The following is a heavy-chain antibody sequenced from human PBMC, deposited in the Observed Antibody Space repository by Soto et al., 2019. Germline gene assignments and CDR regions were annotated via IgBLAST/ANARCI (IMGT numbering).Heavy chain of an antibody. V-gene: IGHV4-4*02. CDR3: AGGYGYYSAEYLEN. D-gene: IGHD5-18*01. CDR1: GGSISSRDW. CDR2: IFHVGNT. Sequence: QVQLQESGPGLVKPSGTLSLTCAVSGGSISSRDWWIWVRQPPGKGLEWIGEIFHVGNTNYNPSPKSRITISIDKSRTQFSLRLRSVTAADTAVYYCAGGYGYYSAEYLENWGQGTLVSVSS. J-gene: IGHJ1*01.